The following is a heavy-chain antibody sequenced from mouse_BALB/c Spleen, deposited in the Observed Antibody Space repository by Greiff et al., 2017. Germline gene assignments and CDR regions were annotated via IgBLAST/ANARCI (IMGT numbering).Heavy chain of an antibody. CDR3: ARGEITTFAY. J-gene: IGHJ3*01. Sequence: VKLVESGPGLVAPSQSLSITCTVSGFSLTSYGVHWVRQPPGKGLEWLGVIWAGGSTNYNSALMSRLSISKDNSKSQVFLKMNSLQTDDTAMYYCARGEITTFAYWGQGTLVTVSA. CDR2: IWAGGST. CDR1: GFSLTSYG. V-gene: IGHV2-9*02. D-gene: IGHD2-4*01.